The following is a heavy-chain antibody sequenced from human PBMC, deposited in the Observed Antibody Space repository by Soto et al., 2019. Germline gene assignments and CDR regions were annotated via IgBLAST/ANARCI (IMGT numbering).Heavy chain of an antibody. J-gene: IGHJ4*02. CDR2: ISNDVGNK. V-gene: IGHV3-30-3*01. CDR1: GFTFSSYA. CDR3: ARDSGYTDGQNLDC. D-gene: IGHD5-18*01. Sequence: QVQLVESGGGVVQPGRSLRLSCAASGFTFSSYAMHWVRQAPGKGLEWVAVISNDVGNKYYADSVKGRFTISRDNSENTLYLQMNGLRVEDTAIYYCARDSGYTDGQNLDCWGQGALVTVSS.